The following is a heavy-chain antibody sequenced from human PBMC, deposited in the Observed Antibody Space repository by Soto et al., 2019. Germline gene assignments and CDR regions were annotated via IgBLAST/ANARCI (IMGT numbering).Heavy chain of an antibody. CDR2: IYPGDSDT. J-gene: IGHJ4*02. Sequence: GESLNISCKGSGYSFTSYWIGWVRQVPGKGLEWMGIIYPGDSDTRYSPSFQGQVTISADKSISTAYLQWSSLKASDTAMYYCARLFDDSSGYYSVFDYWGQGTLVTVSS. V-gene: IGHV5-51*01. CDR1: GYSFTSYW. CDR3: ARLFDDSSGYYSVFDY. D-gene: IGHD3-22*01.